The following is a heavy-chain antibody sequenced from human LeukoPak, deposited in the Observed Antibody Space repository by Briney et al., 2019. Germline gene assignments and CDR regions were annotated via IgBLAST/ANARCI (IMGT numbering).Heavy chain of an antibody. CDR1: GFTVSSNY. J-gene: IGHJ4*02. CDR3: ARDLGGGAMVLFDY. Sequence: PGGSLRLSCAASGFTVSSNYMSWIRQAPGKGLEWVSYISSSGSTIYYADSVKGRFTISRDNAKNSLYLQMNSLRAEDTAVYYCARDLGGGAMVLFDYWGQGTLVTVSS. V-gene: IGHV3-11*01. D-gene: IGHD5-18*01. CDR2: ISSSGSTI.